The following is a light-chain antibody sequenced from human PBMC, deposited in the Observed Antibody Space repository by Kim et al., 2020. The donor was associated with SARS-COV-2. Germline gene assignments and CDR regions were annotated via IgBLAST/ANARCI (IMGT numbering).Light chain of an antibody. CDR1: SIDVGSYNY. CDR3: CSYAGSVV. Sequence: SPGQSVTITCTGTSIDVGSYNYVSWYQQHPGKAPNLIIYDVTKRPSGVPDRFSGSKSGNTASLTISGLQAEDEADYYCCSYAGSVVFGGGTQLTVL. J-gene: IGLJ2*01. CDR2: DVT. V-gene: IGLV2-11*01.